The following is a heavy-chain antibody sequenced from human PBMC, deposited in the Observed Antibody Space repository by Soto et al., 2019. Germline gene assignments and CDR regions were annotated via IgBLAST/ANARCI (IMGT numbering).Heavy chain of an antibody. CDR3: ARVHNDLRRRHRYSLY. D-gene: IGHD2-15*01. CDR2: ICDSRNYT. J-gene: IGHJ4*02. V-gene: IGHV3-11*06. CDR1: GFSLSDCS. Sequence: GRTLRLSCAASGFSLSDCSMTWVRQAPGKGLKWVSFICDSRNYTDYADSVKGRFTISRDNARNSLYLEMNSLRFDDTAVYYCARVHNDLRRRHRYSLYWGQATLSTVSS.